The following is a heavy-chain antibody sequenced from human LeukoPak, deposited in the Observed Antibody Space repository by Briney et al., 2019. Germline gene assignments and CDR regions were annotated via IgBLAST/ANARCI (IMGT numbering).Heavy chain of an antibody. D-gene: IGHD3-10*01. Sequence: PGGSLRLSCAASGFTFSSYGMHWVRQAPGKGLEWVAFIRYDGSNKYYADSVKGRFTISRDNSKNTLYLQMNSLRAEDTAVYYCAKNVLRGSGSHGYYFDYWGQGTLVTVSS. V-gene: IGHV3-30*02. CDR3: AKNVLRGSGSHGYYFDY. CDR2: IRYDGSNK. CDR1: GFTFSSYG. J-gene: IGHJ4*02.